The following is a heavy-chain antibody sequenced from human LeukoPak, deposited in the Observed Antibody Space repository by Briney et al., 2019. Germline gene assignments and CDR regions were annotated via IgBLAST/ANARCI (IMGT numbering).Heavy chain of an antibody. V-gene: IGHV1-2*02. D-gene: IGHD3-3*01. CDR2: INPNSGGT. Sequence: VASVKVSCKASGYTFTGYYMHWVRQAPEQGLEWMGWINPNSGGTNYAQKFQGRVTMTRDTSISTAYMELSRLRSDDTAVYYCASVSGFRGYYTEERSGFDPWGQGTLVTVSS. J-gene: IGHJ5*02. CDR1: GYTFTGYY. CDR3: ASVSGFRGYYTEERSGFDP.